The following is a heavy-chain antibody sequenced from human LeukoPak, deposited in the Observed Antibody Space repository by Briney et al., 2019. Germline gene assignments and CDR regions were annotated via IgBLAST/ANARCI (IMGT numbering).Heavy chain of an antibody. CDR3: AREESGWYGLRNWYFDL. J-gene: IGHJ2*01. CDR2: ISAYNGNT. CDR1: GYTFTSYG. Sequence: GASVKVSCKASGYTFTSYGISWVRQAPGQGLEWMGWISAYNGNTNYAQKLQGRVTMTTDTSTSTAYMELRSLRSDDTAVYYCAREESGWYGLRNWYFDLWGRGTLVTVSS. V-gene: IGHV1-18*01. D-gene: IGHD6-19*01.